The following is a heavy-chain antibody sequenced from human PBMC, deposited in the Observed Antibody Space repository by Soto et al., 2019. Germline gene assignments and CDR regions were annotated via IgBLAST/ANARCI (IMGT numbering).Heavy chain of an antibody. CDR1: GGSISGYY. CDR2: IYYSGST. Sequence: PSETLSLTCTVSGGSISGYYWSWIRQPPGKGLEWIAYIYYSGSTHYNPSLKSRVTISLDTSKNQFSLRLSSVTAADTAVYYCARHVTMVRGVIMDYWGQGTMVTSPQ. V-gene: IGHV4-59*08. J-gene: IGHJ4*02. CDR3: ARHVTMVRGVIMDY. D-gene: IGHD3-10*01.